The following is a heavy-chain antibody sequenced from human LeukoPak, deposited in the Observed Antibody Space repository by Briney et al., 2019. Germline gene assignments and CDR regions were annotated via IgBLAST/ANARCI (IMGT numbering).Heavy chain of an antibody. V-gene: IGHV3-7*01. CDR3: ARFGIDAAIDY. D-gene: IGHD2-15*01. CDR1: GFTFSGYW. CDR2: IKQDASEK. J-gene: IGHJ4*02. Sequence: GGSLRLSCAASGFTFSGYWMSWVRQAPGKGLEWVATIKQDASEKTYVDSVEGRFTSSRDNAKSSLFLQMDSLRAEGMAVYYCARFGIDAAIDYWGQGTLVTVSS.